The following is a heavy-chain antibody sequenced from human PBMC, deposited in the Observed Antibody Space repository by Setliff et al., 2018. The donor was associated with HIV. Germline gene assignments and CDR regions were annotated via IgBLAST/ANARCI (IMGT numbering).Heavy chain of an antibody. J-gene: IGHJ4*02. CDR2: VHFGGST. Sequence: SETLSLTCAVSGGSISSSNWWSWVRQPPGKGLEWIGNVHFGGSTNYNPSLKSRVTISVDTSKNQFSLKLRSVTAADTAVYYCARKGYYSDSSGYYPLPFDSWGQGTLVTVSS. D-gene: IGHD3-22*01. CDR3: ARKGYYSDSSGYYPLPFDS. CDR1: GGSISSSNW. V-gene: IGHV4-4*02.